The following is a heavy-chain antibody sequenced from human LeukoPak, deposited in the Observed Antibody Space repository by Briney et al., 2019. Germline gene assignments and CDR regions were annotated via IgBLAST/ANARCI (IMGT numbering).Heavy chain of an antibody. D-gene: IGHD1-14*01. V-gene: IGHV4-34*01. CDR2: SNHSGST. CDR3: ARGSNNHY. J-gene: IGHJ4*02. Sequence: SETLSLTCAVYGGSFSGYYWSWIRQPPGKGLEGIGESNHSGSTNYNPSLKSRVTIPVDTSKNQFSLKLSSVTAADTAVYYCARGSNNHYWGQGTLVTVSS. CDR1: GGSFSGYY.